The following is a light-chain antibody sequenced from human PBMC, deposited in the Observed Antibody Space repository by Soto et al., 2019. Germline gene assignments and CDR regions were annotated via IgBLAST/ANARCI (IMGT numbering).Light chain of an antibody. CDR2: DSY. CDR1: QSVGSS. Sequence: EIVLAQSPATLSLSPGERATLSCRTSQSVGSSLAWYQQKPGQPPRLLIYDSYNRATGIPGRFSGSGSGTDLTLTISSLEPADCAVYYCQQRSLLFTFGGATKVDIK. V-gene: IGKV3-11*01. J-gene: IGKJ4*01. CDR3: QQRSLLFT.